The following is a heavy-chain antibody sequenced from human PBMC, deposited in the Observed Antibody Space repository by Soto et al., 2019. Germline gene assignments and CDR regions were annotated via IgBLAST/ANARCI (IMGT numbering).Heavy chain of an antibody. J-gene: IGHJ4*02. CDR2: NSASGGST. CDR1: GFTFSTYA. V-gene: IGHV3-23*01. CDR3: AKDPPRVVVVLAATLGY. D-gene: IGHD2-15*01. Sequence: EVQVLESGGGLVQPGGSLRLSCAASGFTFSTYAMSWVRQAPGKGLEWVSGNSASGGSTYYADSVRGRFTISRDNSKNTLYLQMHSLRVEDTAIYYCAKDPPRVVVVLAATLGYWGPGTLVTVSS.